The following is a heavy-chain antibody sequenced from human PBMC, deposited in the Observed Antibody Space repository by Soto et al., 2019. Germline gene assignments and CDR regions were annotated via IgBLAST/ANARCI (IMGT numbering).Heavy chain of an antibody. J-gene: IGHJ5*02. D-gene: IGHD4-17*01. CDR2: IIPILGIP. CDR3: SRGGVVDYGDYNT. V-gene: IGHV1-69*02. Sequence: QVNLVQSGAEVRKPGSSVKVSCKTSGATLNNYIIGWVRQAPGQGLEWMGRIIPILGIPNYSQRFQARLAITADRSTSTLYMELSSLRSDDTAIYFCSRGGVVDYGDYNTWGQGTLVTVSS. CDR1: GATLNNYI.